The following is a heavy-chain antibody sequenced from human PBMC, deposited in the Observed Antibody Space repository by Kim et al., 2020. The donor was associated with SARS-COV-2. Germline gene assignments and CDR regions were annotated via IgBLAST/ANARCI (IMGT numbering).Heavy chain of an antibody. Sequence: SETLSLTCTVSGGSISSSSYYWGWIRQPPGKGLEWIGSIYYSGSTYYNPSLKSRVTISVDTHKNQFSLKPRSVTATDTAVYYCACRVSSGWSVADYWGQGTLVTVSS. CDR2: IYYSGST. J-gene: IGHJ4*02. V-gene: IGHV4-39*01. CDR1: GGSISSSSYY. D-gene: IGHD6-19*01. CDR3: ACRVSSGWSVADY.